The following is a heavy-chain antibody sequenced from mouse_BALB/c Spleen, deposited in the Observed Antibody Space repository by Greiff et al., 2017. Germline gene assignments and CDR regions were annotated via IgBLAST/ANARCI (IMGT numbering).Heavy chain of an antibody. Sequence: EVKLVESGGGLVQPGGSRKLSCAASGFTFSSFGMHWVRQAPEKGLEWVAYISSGSSTIYYADTVKGRFTISRDNPKNTLFLQMTSLRSEDTAMYYCARSPVGSSYVWFAYWGQGTLVTVSA. CDR3: ARSPVGSSYVWFAY. D-gene: IGHD1-1*01. V-gene: IGHV5-17*02. J-gene: IGHJ3*01. CDR2: ISSGSSTI. CDR1: GFTFSSFG.